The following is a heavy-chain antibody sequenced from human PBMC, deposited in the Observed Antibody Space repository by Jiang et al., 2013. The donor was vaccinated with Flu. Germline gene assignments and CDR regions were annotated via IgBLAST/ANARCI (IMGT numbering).Heavy chain of an antibody. Sequence: GPGLVKASETLSLTCTVSGGSISGTSYFWGWVRQPPGKGLEWIASVYYSGTTYYNSPLKSRVTISVDTSKNQFSLRMTSVIAADTAVYYCASLHTVSPAYWGQGMLVTVSS. CDR2: VYYSGTT. CDR1: GGSISGTSYF. D-gene: IGHD4-17*01. V-gene: IGHV4-39*01. CDR3: ASLHTVSPAY. J-gene: IGHJ4*02.